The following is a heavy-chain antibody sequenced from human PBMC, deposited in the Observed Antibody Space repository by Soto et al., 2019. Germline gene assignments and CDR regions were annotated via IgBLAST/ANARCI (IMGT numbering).Heavy chain of an antibody. D-gene: IGHD3-10*01. CDR2: LLRSGSSA. V-gene: IGHV3-23*01. Sequence: GGSLRLSCAASGFTFRNYAMTWARQAPGKGLEWVSSLLRSGSSAYYADSVRGRFTISSDTSANSLYLQMDNLRAEDTAIYYCAKEAISGDGIWLMVSWGKGTVVTVSS. CDR3: AKEAISGDGIWLMVS. J-gene: IGHJ5*02. CDR1: GFTFRNYA.